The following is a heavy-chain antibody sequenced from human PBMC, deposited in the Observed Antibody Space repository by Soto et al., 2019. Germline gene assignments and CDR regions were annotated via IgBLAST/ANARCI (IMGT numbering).Heavy chain of an antibody. CDR1: GFSLTTSGVG. D-gene: IGHD3-3*01. Sequence: QITWNEAGPTQVKPRQTPTPTCTFSGFSLTTSGVGVGWIRQSPGKAPEWLALLYWDAAKRYSPSLKSRPTINKDTSKNQVVLKMADLASADTATYSCAHRVLRTVFGLVTTTAIYFDFWGQGTPVAVSS. J-gene: IGHJ4*02. CDR2: LYWDAAK. V-gene: IGHV2-5*02. CDR3: AHRVLRTVFGLVTTTAIYFDF.